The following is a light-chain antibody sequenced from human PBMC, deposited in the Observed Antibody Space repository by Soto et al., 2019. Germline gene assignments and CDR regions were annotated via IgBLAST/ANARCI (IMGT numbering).Light chain of an antibody. J-gene: IGLJ1*01. CDR1: SSDVGSYNF. CDR3: CSYVGSSSYV. Sequence: QSALTQPASVSGSPGQSITISCTGTSSDVGSYNFVSWYQHHPGKAPKVIIYEGSKRPSGVSNRFSGSKSGNTASLTISGLQAEDEADYYCCSYVGSSSYVFGTGTKVTVL. CDR2: EGS. V-gene: IGLV2-23*01.